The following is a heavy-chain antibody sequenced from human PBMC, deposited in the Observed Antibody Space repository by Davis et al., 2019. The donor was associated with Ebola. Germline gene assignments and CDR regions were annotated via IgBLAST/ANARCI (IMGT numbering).Heavy chain of an antibody. CDR1: GFTFTTYA. CDR3: ARKAGKTVTGDWFDP. D-gene: IGHD4-11*01. CDR2: ISSDGTNK. Sequence: GESLKIPCAASGFTFTTYAMHWVRQAPGKGLEWVAVISSDGTNKYYADSVKGRFTISRDNSKNTLYLQLNSLRAEDTAVYYCARKAGKTVTGDWFDPWVQGILVTVSS. J-gene: IGHJ5*02. V-gene: IGHV3-30-3*01.